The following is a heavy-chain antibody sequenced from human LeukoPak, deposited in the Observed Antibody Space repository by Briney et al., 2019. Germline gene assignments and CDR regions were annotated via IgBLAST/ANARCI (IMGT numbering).Heavy chain of an antibody. Sequence: PGGSLRLSCVAYGLSISSLWMSWVRQASGKGLEWVANIRRDGSEMHYVDSVKGRFTISRDNANNAVFLQMSSLRVEDTALYFCVRGFALDLWGRGAKVTVSS. CDR1: GLSISSLW. CDR3: VRGFALDL. V-gene: IGHV3-7*04. J-gene: IGHJ3*01. CDR2: IRRDGSEM.